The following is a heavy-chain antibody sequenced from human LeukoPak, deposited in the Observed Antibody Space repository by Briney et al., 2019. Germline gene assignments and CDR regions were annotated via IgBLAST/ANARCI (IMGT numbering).Heavy chain of an antibody. Sequence: ASVKVSCKASGYTFTGYFLHWVRQAPGQGLEWMGRVNPNRGGTDYAQKFQGRVTMIRDTSISTAYMELSRLRSDDTAVYYCARGRTIFGVITHLFDYWGQGTLVTVSS. CDR3: ARGRTIFGVITHLFDY. V-gene: IGHV1-2*06. D-gene: IGHD3-3*01. CDR2: VNPNRGGT. CDR1: GYTFTGYF. J-gene: IGHJ4*02.